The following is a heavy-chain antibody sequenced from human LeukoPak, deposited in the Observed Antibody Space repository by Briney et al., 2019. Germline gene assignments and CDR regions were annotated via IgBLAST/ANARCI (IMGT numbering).Heavy chain of an antibody. V-gene: IGHV4-38-2*01. CDR2: IYRTGRT. CDR3: ARVFWAGDPTGATFDC. Sequence: KASETLSLTCAVSGSSISSGYYWGWIRQPPGKGLEWIGSIYRTGRTYYNLYLKSRVTMSVDTSKNQFSLKLSSVTAADTAVYYCARVFWAGDPTGATFDCWGQGTLVTVSS. D-gene: IGHD7-27*01. J-gene: IGHJ4*02. CDR1: GSSISSGYY.